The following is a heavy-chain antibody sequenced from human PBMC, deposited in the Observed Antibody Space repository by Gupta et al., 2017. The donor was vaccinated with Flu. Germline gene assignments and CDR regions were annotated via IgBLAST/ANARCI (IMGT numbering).Heavy chain of an antibody. CDR3: ARGGSELELRYYYGMDV. CDR2: IYYSGST. D-gene: IGHD1-7*01. J-gene: IGHJ6*02. CDR1: GGSISSYY. V-gene: IGHV4-59*01. Sequence: QVQLQESGPGLVKPSETLSLTCTVSGGSISSYYWSWIRQPPGKGLEWIGYIYYSGSTNYNPSLKSRVTISVDTSKNQFSLKLSSVTAADTAVYYCARGGSELELRYYYGMDVWGQGTTVTVSS.